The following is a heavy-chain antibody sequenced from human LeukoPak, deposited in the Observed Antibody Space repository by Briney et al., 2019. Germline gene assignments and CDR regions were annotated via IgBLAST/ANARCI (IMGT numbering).Heavy chain of an antibody. CDR2: INPNSGGT. J-gene: IGHJ4*02. CDR3: ARDSHPVLLWFGELEGLDY. D-gene: IGHD3-10*01. Sequence: ASVKVSCKASGYTFTGYYMHWVRQAPGQGLEWMGWINPNSGGTNYAQKFQGRVTMTRDTSASTAYMELSSLRSEDTAVYYCARDSHPVLLWFGELEGLDYWGQGTLVTVSS. CDR1: GYTFTGYY. V-gene: IGHV1-2*02.